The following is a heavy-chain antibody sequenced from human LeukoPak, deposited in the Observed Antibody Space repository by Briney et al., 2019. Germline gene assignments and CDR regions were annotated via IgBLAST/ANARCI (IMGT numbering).Heavy chain of an antibody. J-gene: IGHJ4*02. CDR3: ARDDWEGIDIVVVPAAIAGFDY. CDR2: IKQDGSEK. D-gene: IGHD2-2*02. V-gene: IGHV3-7*01. Sequence: GGSLRLSCAASGFTFSTYWMTWVRQAPGKGLEWVANIKQDGSEKYYVDSVKGRFTISRDNAKNSLYLQMNSLRAEDTAVYYCARDDWEGIDIVVVPAAIAGFDYWGQGTLVTVSS. CDR1: GFTFSTYW.